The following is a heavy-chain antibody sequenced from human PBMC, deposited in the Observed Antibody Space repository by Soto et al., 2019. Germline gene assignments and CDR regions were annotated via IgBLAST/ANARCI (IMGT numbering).Heavy chain of an antibody. CDR1: GDSITSGGYY. Sequence: PSETLSLTCTVSGDSITSGGYYWSWIRQQPGKGLEWIGYVYHSGSTYYNPSLKSRITMSLDTSKNQFSLKLSSVTAADTAVYYCARAAGGVVVITYSFDYWGQGTLVTVSS. V-gene: IGHV4-31*03. J-gene: IGHJ4*02. CDR2: VYHSGST. CDR3: ARAAGGVVVITYSFDY. D-gene: IGHD3-22*01.